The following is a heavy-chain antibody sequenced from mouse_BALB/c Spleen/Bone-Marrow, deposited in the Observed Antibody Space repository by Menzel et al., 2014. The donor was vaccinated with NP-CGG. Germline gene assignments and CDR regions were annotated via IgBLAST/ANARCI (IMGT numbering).Heavy chain of an antibody. CDR3: ARQRGYAFALDY. D-gene: IGHD2-2*01. Sequence: LMESGGGLVKPGGSLKLSCAASGFAFSGDDMSWVRQTPEKRLEWVAYISRGGINTYYPDTVKGRFTISRDNAKNTLYLQMNSLKSEDRAMYYCARQRGYAFALDYWGQGTSVTVSS. CDR2: ISRGGINT. CDR1: GFAFSGDD. V-gene: IGHV5-12-1*01. J-gene: IGHJ4*01.